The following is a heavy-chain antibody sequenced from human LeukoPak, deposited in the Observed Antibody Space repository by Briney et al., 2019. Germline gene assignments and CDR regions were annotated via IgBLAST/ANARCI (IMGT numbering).Heavy chain of an antibody. CDR1: GYTFTGYY. CDR3: ARGQRKHDYYDSSGYDY. V-gene: IGHV1-2*02. D-gene: IGHD3-22*01. J-gene: IGHJ4*02. Sequence: GASVKVSCKASGYTFTGYYMHWVRQAPGQGLEWMGWINPNSGGTNYAQKFQGRVTMTRDTSISTAYMELRSLRSDDTAVYYCARGQRKHDYYDSSGYDYWGQGTLVTVSS. CDR2: INPNSGGT.